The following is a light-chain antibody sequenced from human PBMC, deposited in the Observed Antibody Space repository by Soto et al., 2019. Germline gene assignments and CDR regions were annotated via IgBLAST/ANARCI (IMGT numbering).Light chain of an antibody. Sequence: QCVLTQPPSASGAAGEGVTISCTGTSSDVGGYNYVSWYQQHPGKAPKLMIYEVSKRPSGVPDRFSGSKSGNTASLTVSGLQAEDEADYYCSSYAGSNNFGVFGTGTKVTVL. CDR2: EVS. V-gene: IGLV2-8*01. CDR1: SSDVGGYNY. CDR3: SSYAGSNNFGV. J-gene: IGLJ1*01.